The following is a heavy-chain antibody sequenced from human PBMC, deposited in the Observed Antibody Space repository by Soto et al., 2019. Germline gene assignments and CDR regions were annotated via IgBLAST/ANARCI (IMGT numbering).Heavy chain of an antibody. D-gene: IGHD3-16*01. J-gene: IGHJ4*02. V-gene: IGHV4-34*01. CDR1: GGSFSGYY. CDR3: ADAPSAL. Sequence: SETLSLTCAVYGGSFSGYYWSWVRQPPGKGLEWIGEIYHSGSTNYNSSFKSRVTISIDKSKNQFSLKLSPVTAADTAVYFCADAPSALWGQGILVTVSS. CDR2: IYHSGST.